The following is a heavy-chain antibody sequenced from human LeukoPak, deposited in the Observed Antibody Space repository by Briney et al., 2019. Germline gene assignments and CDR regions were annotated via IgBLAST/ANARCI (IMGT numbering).Heavy chain of an antibody. CDR3: ARVYLERLTAGYFDH. CDR1: GFTFSTYA. CDR2: ISDDGRHN. V-gene: IGHV3-30*04. Sequence: GGSLRLSCAASGFTFSTYAMNWVRQAPGKGLEWVAVISDDGRHNYYADSVKGRFTISRDNSKSTLYLQMNSLRDDDSAAYFCARVYLERLTAGYFDHWGQGTQVAVS. J-gene: IGHJ4*02. D-gene: IGHD2-8*01.